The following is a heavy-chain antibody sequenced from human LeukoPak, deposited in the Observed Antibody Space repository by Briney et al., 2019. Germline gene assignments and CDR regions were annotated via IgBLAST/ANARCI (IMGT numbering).Heavy chain of an antibody. V-gene: IGHV4-59*08. Sequence: ETPCLTCTVSGGSISSYYWSWIWQPPGKGLEWIGYIYYSGSTNYNPSLKSRVTISVDTSKNQFSLKLSSVTAADTAVYYCARLAQGGFTYYFDYWGQGTLVTVSS. J-gene: IGHJ4*02. CDR2: IYYSGST. CDR1: GGSISSYY. D-gene: IGHD3-16*01. CDR3: ARLAQGGFTYYFDY.